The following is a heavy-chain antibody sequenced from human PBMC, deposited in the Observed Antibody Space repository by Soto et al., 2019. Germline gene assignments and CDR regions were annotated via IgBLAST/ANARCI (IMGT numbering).Heavy chain of an antibody. CDR2: ISSSRSTI. J-gene: IGHJ4*02. CDR1: GFSVSDDY. CDR3: ARDKGSSPLDY. V-gene: IGHV3-11*04. D-gene: IGHD2-15*01. Sequence: GGSLRISCAASGFSVSDDYMTWIRQAPGQGLEWVSYISSSRSTIYDADSVRGRFTIPRDNAKHSLYLQMNSLRAEDTAVYYCARDKGSSPLDYWGQGT.